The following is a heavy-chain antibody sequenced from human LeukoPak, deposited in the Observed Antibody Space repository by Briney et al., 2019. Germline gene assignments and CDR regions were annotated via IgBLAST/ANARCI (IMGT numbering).Heavy chain of an antibody. Sequence: ASVKVSCKASGGTFSSYAISWVRQAPGQGLEWMGGIIPIFGTANYAQKFQGRVTITADESTSTAYMELSSLRSEDTAVYYCARGEPGYDSSGYYYDYWGQGTLVTVSS. CDR3: ARGEPGYDSSGYYYDY. CDR2: IIPIFGTA. V-gene: IGHV1-69*13. CDR1: GGTFSSYA. J-gene: IGHJ4*02. D-gene: IGHD3-22*01.